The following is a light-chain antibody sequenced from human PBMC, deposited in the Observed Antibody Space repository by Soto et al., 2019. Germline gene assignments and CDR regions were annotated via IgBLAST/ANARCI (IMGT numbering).Light chain of an antibody. CDR2: RND. CDR1: SSNIGSKT. CDR3: AAWDDSLSGVV. V-gene: IGLV1-47*01. Sequence: QSVLTQPPSASGTPGQRVTISCSGSSSNIGSKTVNWYQQLPGTAPKLLIYRNDQRPSGVPDRFSGSMSGTAASLAIGGLRSEDEADYYCAAWDDSLSGVVFGGGTKLTVL. J-gene: IGLJ2*01.